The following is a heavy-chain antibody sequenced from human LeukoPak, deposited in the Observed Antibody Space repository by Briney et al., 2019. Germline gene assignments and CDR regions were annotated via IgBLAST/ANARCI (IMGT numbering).Heavy chain of an antibody. CDR2: ISAYNGNT. CDR1: GYTFTSYG. Sequence: ASVTVSCKASGYTFTSYGISWVRQAPGQGLEWMGWISAYNGNTNYAQKLQGRVTMTTDTSTSTAYMELRSLRSDDTAVYYCARYYSGWYNYYYDGMDVWGQGTTVTVSS. D-gene: IGHD6-19*01. V-gene: IGHV1-18*01. CDR3: ARYYSGWYNYYYDGMDV. J-gene: IGHJ6*02.